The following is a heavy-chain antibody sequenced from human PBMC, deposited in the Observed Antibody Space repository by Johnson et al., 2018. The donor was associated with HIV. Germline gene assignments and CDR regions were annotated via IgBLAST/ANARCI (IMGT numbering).Heavy chain of an antibody. CDR1: GFTFSNAW. J-gene: IGHJ3*02. D-gene: IGHD5-24*01. Sequence: VQLVESGGGLVKPGGSLRLSCAASGFTFSNAWMSWVRQAPGKGLEWVGRIKNKVKGGSTYYADSVKGRFTISRDNSKNTLYLQMNSLRAEDTAVYYCARACRDGYTCDAFDIWGQGTMVIVSS. V-gene: IGHV3-15*01. CDR3: ARACRDGYTCDAFDI. CDR2: IKNKVKGGST.